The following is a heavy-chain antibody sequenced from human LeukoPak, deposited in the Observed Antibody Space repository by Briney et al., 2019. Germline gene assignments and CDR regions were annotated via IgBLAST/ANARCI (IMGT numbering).Heavy chain of an antibody. CDR2: IYYGGNT. D-gene: IGHD3-22*01. Sequence: SETLSLTCTVSGDSISSSSYHWGWIRQPPGKGLEWIGSIYYGGNTYYNSSLKSRGTISVDTSRNQFSLKLSSVTAADTAVYYCARHDSSGQFDYWGQGTLVTVSS. J-gene: IGHJ4*02. CDR1: GDSISSSSYH. V-gene: IGHV4-39*01. CDR3: ARHDSSGQFDY.